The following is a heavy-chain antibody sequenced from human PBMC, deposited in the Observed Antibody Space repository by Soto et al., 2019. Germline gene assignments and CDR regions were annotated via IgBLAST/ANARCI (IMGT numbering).Heavy chain of an antibody. Sequence: QVQLVQSGAEVKKPGSSVKVSCKAPGGTFSRYTISWVRQAPGQGLEWMGRLIPILGIANHAQKFQGRVTNTADKSTRTGDMELSSLRSEDTAGDYWARDPSRSSDSANFDYWGQGTLVTVSS. D-gene: IGHD2-2*01. CDR1: GGTFSRYT. CDR3: ARDPSRSSDSANFDY. V-gene: IGHV1-69*08. J-gene: IGHJ4*02. CDR2: LIPILGIA.